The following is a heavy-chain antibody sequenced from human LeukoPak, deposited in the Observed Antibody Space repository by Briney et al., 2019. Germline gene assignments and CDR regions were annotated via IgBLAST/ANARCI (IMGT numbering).Heavy chain of an antibody. CDR1: GFTFSSYS. CDR2: ISSSSSTI. CDR3: AKERGAGRPGQMATLDY. D-gene: IGHD5-24*01. J-gene: IGHJ4*02. Sequence: PGGSLRLSCAASGFTFSSYSMNWVRQAPGKGLEWVSYISSSSSTIYYADSVKGRFTISRDNAKNSLYLQMNSLRAEDTAVYYCAKERGAGRPGQMATLDYWGQGTLVTVSS. V-gene: IGHV3-48*04.